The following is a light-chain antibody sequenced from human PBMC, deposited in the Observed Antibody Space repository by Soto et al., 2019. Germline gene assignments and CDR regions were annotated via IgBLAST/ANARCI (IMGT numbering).Light chain of an antibody. V-gene: IGKV1-39*01. J-gene: IGKJ1*01. CDR3: QPSYSTPPWT. CDR1: QSIVTY. CDR2: AAS. Sequence: DLQMTQSPSSLSASVGDRVTITCRASQSIVTYLNWYLQKPGKAPKLLIYAASNLQSGVPSRFSGSGSGTDFTLTISSLQPEDFATYFCQPSYSTPPWTFGQGTKVEIK.